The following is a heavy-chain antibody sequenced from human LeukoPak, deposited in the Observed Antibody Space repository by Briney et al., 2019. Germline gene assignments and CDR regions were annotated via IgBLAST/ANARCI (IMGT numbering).Heavy chain of an antibody. V-gene: IGHV4-34*01. CDR2: INHSGST. J-gene: IGHJ4*02. CDR1: GGSFSGYY. D-gene: IGHD3-10*01. Sequence: SETLSLTCAVYGGSFSGYYWSWIRQPPGKGLEWIGEINHSGSTNYNPSLKSRVTISVDTSKNQFSLKLSYVTAADTAVYYCARLPHYFGSGSYYDDYWGQGTLVTVSS. CDR3: ARLPHYFGSGSYYDDY.